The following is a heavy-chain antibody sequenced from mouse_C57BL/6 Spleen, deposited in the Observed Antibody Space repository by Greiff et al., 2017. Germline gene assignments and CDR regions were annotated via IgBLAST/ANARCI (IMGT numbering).Heavy chain of an antibody. CDR3: ARGLWDCDFDG. Sequence: QVKLQQPGAELVKPGASVQLSCKASGYTFTSYWMPWVQQRPGQGLEWIGMIHPNSGSTNYNEKFKSKATQTVDKSSSTAYMQLSSLTTEVSAVSDCARGLWDCDFDGWGTGTTVTGAS. J-gene: IGHJ1*03. CDR1: GYTFTSYW. D-gene: IGHD4-1*01. V-gene: IGHV1-64*01. CDR2: IHPNSGST.